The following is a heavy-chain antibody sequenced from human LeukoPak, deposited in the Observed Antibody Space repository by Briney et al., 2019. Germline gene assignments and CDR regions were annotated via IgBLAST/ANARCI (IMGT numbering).Heavy chain of an antibody. J-gene: IGHJ3*02. CDR2: ISGSGGST. CDR3: AKDYDYVWGSYRYSHAFDI. V-gene: IGHV3-23*01. CDR1: GFTFSSYA. Sequence: GGSLRLPCAASGFTFSSYAMSWVRQAPGKGLEWVSAISGSGGSTYYADSVKGRFTISRDNSKNTLYLQMNSLRAEDTAVYYCAKDYDYVWGSYRYSHAFDIWGQGTMVTVSS. D-gene: IGHD3-16*02.